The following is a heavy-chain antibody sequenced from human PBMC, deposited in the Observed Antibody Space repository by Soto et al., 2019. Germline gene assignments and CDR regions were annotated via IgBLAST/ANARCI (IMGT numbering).Heavy chain of an antibody. D-gene: IGHD3-10*01. CDR3: ARERRVRGLYWFDP. CDR2: IYHSGST. V-gene: IGHV4-30-2*01. Sequence: SETLSLTCAVSGFSISSGGYSWSWIRQPPGKGLEWIGYIYHSGSTYYNPSLKSRVTISVDRSKNQFSLKLSSVTAADTAVYYCARERRVRGLYWFDPWGQGTLVTVSS. J-gene: IGHJ5*02. CDR1: GFSISSGGYS.